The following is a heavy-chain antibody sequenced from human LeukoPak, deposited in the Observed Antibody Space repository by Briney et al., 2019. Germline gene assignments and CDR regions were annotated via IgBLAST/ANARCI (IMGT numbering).Heavy chain of an antibody. CDR1: GGSFSGYY. Sequence: SETLSLTCAVYGGSFSGYYWSWIRQPPGKGLEWIGEINHSGSTNYNPSLKSRVTISVDTSKNQFSLKLSSVTAADTAVYYCARGHYYGSGSSFPLDYWGQGTLVTVSS. D-gene: IGHD3-10*01. V-gene: IGHV4-34*01. J-gene: IGHJ4*02. CDR2: INHSGST. CDR3: ARGHYYGSGSSFPLDY.